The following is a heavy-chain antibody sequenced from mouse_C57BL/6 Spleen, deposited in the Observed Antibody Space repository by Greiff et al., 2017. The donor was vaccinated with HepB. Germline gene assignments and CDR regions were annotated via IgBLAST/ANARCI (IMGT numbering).Heavy chain of an antibody. Sequence: VQLQQSGPELVKPGASVKISCKASGYTFTDYYMNWVKQSHGKSLEWIGDINPNNGGTSYNQKFKGKATLTVDKSSSTAYMQLRSLTSEDSAVYYCARGVLVLRDYWGQGTTLTVSS. D-gene: IGHD1-1*01. CDR3: ARGVLVLRDY. J-gene: IGHJ2*01. CDR2: INPNNGGT. CDR1: GYTFTDYY. V-gene: IGHV1-26*01.